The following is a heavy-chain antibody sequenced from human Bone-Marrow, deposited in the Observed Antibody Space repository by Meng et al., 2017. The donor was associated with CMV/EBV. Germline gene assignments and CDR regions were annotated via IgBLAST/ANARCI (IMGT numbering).Heavy chain of an antibody. CDR3: ARSGKGVPAAIPWFDP. J-gene: IGHJ5*02. Sequence: GESLKISCAASGFTFSSYGMHWVRQAPGKGLEWVSYISSSGSTIYYADSVKGRFTISRDNSKNTLYLQMNSLRAEDTAVYYCARSGKGVPAAIPWFDPWGQGTLVTVSS. D-gene: IGHD2-2*02. CDR1: GFTFSSYG. V-gene: IGHV3-48*01. CDR2: ISSSGSTI.